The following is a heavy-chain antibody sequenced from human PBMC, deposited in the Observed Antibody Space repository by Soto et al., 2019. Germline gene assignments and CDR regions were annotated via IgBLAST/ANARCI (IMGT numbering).Heavy chain of an antibody. J-gene: IGHJ6*02. CDR3: AKQQGPGTPYYYAMDV. V-gene: IGHV3-23*01. CDR1: GFTFSSYA. Sequence: EVQLLESGGGLVQPGGSLRLSCAASGFTFSSYAMTWGRQAPGKGLEWVSVIRGTGDTTYYADSVKGRFTISRDNSKNTLYLQMSSLRAEDTAIYYCAKQQGPGTPYYYAMDVWGQGTTVTVSS. D-gene: IGHD1-1*01. CDR2: IRGTGDTT.